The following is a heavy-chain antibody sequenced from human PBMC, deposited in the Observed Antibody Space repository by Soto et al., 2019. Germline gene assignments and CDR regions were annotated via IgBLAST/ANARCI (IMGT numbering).Heavy chain of an antibody. Sequence: GASVKVSCKASGGTFSSYAISWVRQAPGQGLEWMGGIIPIFGTANYAQKFQGRVTITADESTSTAYMELSSLRSEDTAVYYCAKREAGELPRGYYYYGMDVWGQGTTVTVSS. V-gene: IGHV1-69*13. CDR2: IIPIFGTA. CDR3: AKREAGELPRGYYYYGMDV. D-gene: IGHD1-26*01. J-gene: IGHJ6*02. CDR1: GGTFSSYA.